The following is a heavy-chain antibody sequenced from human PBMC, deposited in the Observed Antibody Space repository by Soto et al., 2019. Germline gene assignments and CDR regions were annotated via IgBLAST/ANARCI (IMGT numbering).Heavy chain of an antibody. CDR3: AKDRRPWLVQGWGIFDY. J-gene: IGHJ4*02. CDR1: GFTFSSYG. D-gene: IGHD6-19*01. Sequence: QVQLVESGGGVVQPGRSLRLSCAASGFTFSSYGMHWVRQAPGKGLEWVAVISYDGSNKYYADSVKGRFTISRDNSKNTLYLHMNSLRAEDTAVYYRAKDRRPWLVQGWGIFDYWGQGTLVTVST. CDR2: ISYDGSNK. V-gene: IGHV3-30*18.